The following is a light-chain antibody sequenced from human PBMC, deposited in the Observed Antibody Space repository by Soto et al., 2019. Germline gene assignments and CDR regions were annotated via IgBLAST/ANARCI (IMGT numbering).Light chain of an antibody. CDR3: QQYSKWPLT. Sequence: EIVLTQSPATLSLSPGERATLFCRASQRVRSDLAWYQQKAGQSPRLLIYGASTRAAETPARFSGSGSETEFTLTISSLQSEDFAVYYCQQYSKWPLTFGGGTKVDIK. J-gene: IGKJ4*01. V-gene: IGKV3-15*01. CDR2: GAS. CDR1: QRVRSD.